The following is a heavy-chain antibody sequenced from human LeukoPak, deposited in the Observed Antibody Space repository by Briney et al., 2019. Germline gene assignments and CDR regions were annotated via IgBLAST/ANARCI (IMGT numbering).Heavy chain of an antibody. V-gene: IGHV3-23*01. CDR1: RFTFSSSA. CDR3: AKGGSGNFPFDY. CDR2: ITYSGGST. Sequence: LAGSLRLSCAPSRFTFSSSAMSWVRQAPGKGLEWVSGITYSGGSTYYADSVKGRFTISRDNSKNTLYLQMNSLRAEDTAAYYCAKGGSGNFPFDYWGQGTLVTVSS. J-gene: IGHJ4*02. D-gene: IGHD1-26*01.